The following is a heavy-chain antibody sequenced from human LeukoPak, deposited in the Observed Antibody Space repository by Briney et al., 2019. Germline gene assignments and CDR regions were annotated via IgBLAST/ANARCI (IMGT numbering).Heavy chain of an antibody. Sequence: PGGSLRLSCAASGFTFSSYNMNWVRQAPGKGLEWVSSITSGSSYIYYADSVKGRFTISRDNAKNSLYLQMNSLRAEDTAVYYCARDPYSGSYGNYYYYFMDVWGKGTTVTISS. CDR2: ITSGSSYI. CDR1: GFTFSSYN. CDR3: ARDPYSGSYGNYYYYFMDV. J-gene: IGHJ6*03. D-gene: IGHD1-26*01. V-gene: IGHV3-21*01.